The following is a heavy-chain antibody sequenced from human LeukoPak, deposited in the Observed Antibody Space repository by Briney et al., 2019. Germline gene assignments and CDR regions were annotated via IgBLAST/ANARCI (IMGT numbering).Heavy chain of an antibody. V-gene: IGHV4-59*01. CDR2: IYYSGST. J-gene: IGHJ3*02. D-gene: IGHD3-16*02. CDR1: GGSISSYY. Sequence: SETLSLTCTVSGGSISSYYWNWIRQSPGRGLDWIGYIYYSGSTNYNPSLKSRVTISVDTSKNQFSLKLSSVTAADTAVYYCARVWGSYLDAFDIWGQGTMVTVSS. CDR3: ARVWGSYLDAFDI.